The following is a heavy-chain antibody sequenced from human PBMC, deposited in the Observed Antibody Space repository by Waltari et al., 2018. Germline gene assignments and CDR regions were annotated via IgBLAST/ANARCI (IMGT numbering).Heavy chain of an antibody. V-gene: IGHV3-23*01. J-gene: IGHJ4*02. Sequence: EAQLLGSGGGLVRPGGSFTLSCVGFGLRFSTYAMSWVRQARGKGLEWFSTLAYTGDNTHYADSAKGRFTISRDISKRTLYLNMNSLRAEDTAVYYCAKAHYDSSGYFSDFDYWGQGTRVTVSS. CDR1: GLRFSTYA. CDR2: LAYTGDNT. CDR3: AKAHYDSSGYFSDFDY. D-gene: IGHD3-22*01.